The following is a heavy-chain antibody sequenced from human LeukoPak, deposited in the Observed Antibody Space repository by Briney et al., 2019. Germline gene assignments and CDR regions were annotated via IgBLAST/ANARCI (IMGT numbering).Heavy chain of an antibody. Sequence: GGSLRLSCVTSGFTFSSYWMSWVRRAPGKGLEWVALIKQDGSEKYYVDSVKGRFTMSRDNAESSLYLQMNSLRVEDTAMYYCARYGQLGDWGRGTLVTVSS. J-gene: IGHJ4*02. CDR1: GFTFSSYW. V-gene: IGHV3-7*03. D-gene: IGHD6-6*01. CDR3: ARYGQLGD. CDR2: IKQDGSEK.